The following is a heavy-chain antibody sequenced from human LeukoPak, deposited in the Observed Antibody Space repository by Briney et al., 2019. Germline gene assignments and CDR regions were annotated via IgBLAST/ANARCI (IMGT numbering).Heavy chain of an antibody. Sequence: PSETLSLTCTVSGGSISSYYWSWIPQPPGKGLEWIGYIYYSGSTNYNPSLKSRVTISVDTSKNQFSLKLSSVTAADTAVYYCARFIVGATGALLDYWGQGTLVTVSS. CDR1: GGSISSYY. V-gene: IGHV4-59*08. D-gene: IGHD1-26*01. J-gene: IGHJ4*02. CDR3: ARFIVGATGALLDY. CDR2: IYYSGST.